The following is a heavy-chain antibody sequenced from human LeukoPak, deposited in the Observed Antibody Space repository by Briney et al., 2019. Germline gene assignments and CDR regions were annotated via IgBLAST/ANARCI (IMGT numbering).Heavy chain of an antibody. D-gene: IGHD2-2*01. Sequence: PGGSLRLSCAASGFTFSSYGMHWVRQAPGKGLEWVAFIRYDGSNKYYADSVKGRFTISRDNSKNTLYLQMNSLRAEDTAVYYCAKDLRQYQLLWDYYFDYWGQGALVTVSS. CDR2: IRYDGSNK. V-gene: IGHV3-30*02. CDR3: AKDLRQYQLLWDYYFDY. J-gene: IGHJ4*02. CDR1: GFTFSSYG.